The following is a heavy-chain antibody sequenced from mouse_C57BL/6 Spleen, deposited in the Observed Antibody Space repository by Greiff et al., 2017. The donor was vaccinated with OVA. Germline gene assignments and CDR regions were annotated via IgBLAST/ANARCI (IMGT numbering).Heavy chain of an antibody. D-gene: IGHD1-1*01. CDR2: INPSNGCT. J-gene: IGHJ4*01. CDR3: ARLLRGYAMDY. V-gene: IGHV1-53*01. CDR1: GYTFTSYW. Sequence: QVQLQQPGTDLVKPGASVKLSCKASGYTFTSYWMPWVKQRPGQGLEWIGNINPSNGCTNYNEKFKSKATLTVDKSSSTAYMQLSSLTSEDSAVYYCARLLRGYAMDYWGQGTSVTVSS.